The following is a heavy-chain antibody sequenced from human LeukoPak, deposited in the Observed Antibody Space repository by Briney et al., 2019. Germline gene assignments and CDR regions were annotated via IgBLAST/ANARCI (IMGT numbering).Heavy chain of an antibody. CDR3: ARGTEDDTYYDYVWGSYRYRTWFDP. D-gene: IGHD3-16*02. J-gene: IGHJ5*02. CDR1: GFTFSSHG. Sequence: GGSLRLSCAASGFTFSSHGMHWVRQAPGKGLEWVAFIRYDGSNKYYADSVKGRFTISRDNAKNSLYLQMNSLRAEDTAVYYCARGTEDDTYYDYVWGSYRYRTWFDPWGQGTLVTVSS. CDR2: IRYDGSNK. V-gene: IGHV3-30*02.